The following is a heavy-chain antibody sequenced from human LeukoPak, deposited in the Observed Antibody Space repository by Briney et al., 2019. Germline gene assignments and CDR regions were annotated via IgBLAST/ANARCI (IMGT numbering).Heavy chain of an antibody. D-gene: IGHD3-3*01. J-gene: IGHJ6*03. V-gene: IGHV1-8*01. Sequence: AASVKVSCTASGYTFTSYDINWVRQATGQGLEWMGWMNPNSGNTGYAQKFQGRVTMTRNTSISTAYMELSSLRSEDTAVYYCARGKDFWSGYYPPYYYYYYMDVWGKGTTVTVSS. CDR1: GYTFTSYD. CDR3: ARGKDFWSGYYPPYYYYYYMDV. CDR2: MNPNSGNT.